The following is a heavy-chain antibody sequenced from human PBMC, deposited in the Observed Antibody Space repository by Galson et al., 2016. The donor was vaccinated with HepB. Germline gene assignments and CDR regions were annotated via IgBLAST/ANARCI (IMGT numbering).Heavy chain of an antibody. Sequence: SLRLSCAASGFTFSDYAIQWVRKAPGKGLEWVSVISYHGTTAYYADSLKGRFTVSRDNSKSVAYLQMNSLKTDDTAVYYCARAPIYSNRGYYFDYWGQGIMVTVSS. CDR1: GFTFSDYA. CDR3: ARAPIYSNRGYYFDY. CDR2: ISYHGTTA. D-gene: IGHD5-12*01. J-gene: IGHJ4*02. V-gene: IGHV3-30*04.